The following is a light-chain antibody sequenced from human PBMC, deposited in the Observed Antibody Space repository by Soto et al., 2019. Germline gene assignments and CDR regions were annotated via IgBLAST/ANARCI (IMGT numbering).Light chain of an antibody. J-gene: IGKJ2*01. CDR1: QRVSTKY. Sequence: ESMLTQSPGTLSLSPGERATLSCRASQRVSTKYLTWYQQKPGQAPRLLIYGVSIRATGIPDRFSGSVSGTDFTLTISRLEPEDFAVYYCQQFGDSPPAFTFGQGTKLEI. CDR2: GVS. V-gene: IGKV3-20*01. CDR3: QQFGDSPPAFT.